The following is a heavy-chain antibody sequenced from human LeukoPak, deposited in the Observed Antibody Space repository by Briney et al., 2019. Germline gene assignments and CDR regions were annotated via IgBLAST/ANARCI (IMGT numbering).Heavy chain of an antibody. Sequence: PGGSLRLSCAASGFTFSSYGMHWVRQAPDKGLEWVAVIWYDGSNKYYADSVKGRFTISRDNSKNTLYLQMNSLRAEDTAVYYCAPLWFGELLSLDYWGQGTLVTVSS. CDR1: GFTFSSYG. CDR3: APLWFGELLSLDY. V-gene: IGHV3-33*01. CDR2: IWYDGSNK. D-gene: IGHD3-10*01. J-gene: IGHJ4*02.